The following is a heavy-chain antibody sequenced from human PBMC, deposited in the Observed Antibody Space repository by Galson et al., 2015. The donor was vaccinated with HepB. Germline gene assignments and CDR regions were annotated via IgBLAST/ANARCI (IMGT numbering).Heavy chain of an antibody. V-gene: IGHV3-30-3*01. J-gene: IGHJ3*02. D-gene: IGHD1-14*01. CDR3: ARPEGGRPQHDAFDI. CDR2: ISYDGSNK. Sequence: SLRLSCAASGFTFSSYAMHWVRQAPGKGLEWVAVISYDGSNKYYADSVKGRFTISRDNSKNTLYLQMNSLRAEDTAVYYCARPEGGRPQHDAFDIWGQGTMVTVSS. CDR1: GFTFSSYA.